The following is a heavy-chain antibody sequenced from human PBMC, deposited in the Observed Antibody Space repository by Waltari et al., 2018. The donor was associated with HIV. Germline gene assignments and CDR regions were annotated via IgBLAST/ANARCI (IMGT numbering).Heavy chain of an antibody. J-gene: IGHJ2*01. CDR3: ARGGLYCSSTSCSKHFDL. CDR1: GRSFSGYY. V-gene: IGHV4-34*01. D-gene: IGHD2-2*01. Sequence: QVQLQQWGAGLLKPSETLSLTCAAYGRSFSGYYWSWNRKPRGKGLEWIGEIYQRGRSNYNPSLKSRVTISVDTSKNQFSLKLSSVTAADTAVYYCARGGLYCSSTSCSKHFDLWGRGTLVTVSS. CDR2: IYQRGRS.